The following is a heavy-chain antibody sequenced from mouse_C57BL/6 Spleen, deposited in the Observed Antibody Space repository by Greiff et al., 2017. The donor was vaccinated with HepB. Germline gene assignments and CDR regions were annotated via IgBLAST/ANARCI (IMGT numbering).Heavy chain of an antibody. D-gene: IGHD3-1*01. J-gene: IGHJ2*01. Sequence: QVQLQQPGAELVMPGASVKLSCKASGYTFTSYWMHWVKQRPGQGLEWIGEIDPSDSYTNYNQKFKGKSTLTVDKSSSTAYMQLSSLTSEDSAVYYCARWSSSDFDYWGQGTTLTVSS. CDR2: IDPSDSYT. CDR1: GYTFTSYW. CDR3: ARWSSSDFDY. V-gene: IGHV1-69*01.